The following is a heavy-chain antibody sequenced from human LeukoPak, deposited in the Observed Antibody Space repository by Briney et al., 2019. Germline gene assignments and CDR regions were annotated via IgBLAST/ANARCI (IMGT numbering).Heavy chain of an antibody. CDR2: INPSGGST. J-gene: IGHJ4*02. CDR1: GYTFTSYY. V-gene: IGHV1-46*01. Sequence: EASVKVSCKASGYTFTSYYMHWVRQAPGQGLEWMGIINPSGGSTSYAQKFQGRVTMTRDTSTSTVYMELSSLRSEDTAVYYCAREKGDYDSSGYSSVIFDYWGQGTLVTVSS. D-gene: IGHD3-22*01. CDR3: AREKGDYDSSGYSSVIFDY.